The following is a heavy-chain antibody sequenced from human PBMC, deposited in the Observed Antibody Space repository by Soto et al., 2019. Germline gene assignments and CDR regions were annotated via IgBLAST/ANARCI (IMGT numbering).Heavy chain of an antibody. Sequence: SVKVSCKASGGTFSSYAISWVRQAPGQGLEWMGGIIPIFGTANYAQKFQGRVTITADESTSTAYMELSSLRSEDTAVYYCARSITMIVVVKTYYYGMDVWGQGTTVTVSS. CDR3: ARSITMIVVVKTYYYGMDV. CDR1: GGTFSSYA. D-gene: IGHD3-22*01. CDR2: IIPIFGTA. V-gene: IGHV1-69*13. J-gene: IGHJ6*02.